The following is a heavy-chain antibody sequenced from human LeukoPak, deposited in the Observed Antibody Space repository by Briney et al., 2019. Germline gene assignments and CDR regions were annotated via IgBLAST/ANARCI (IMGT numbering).Heavy chain of an antibody. CDR2: ISGSGGST. J-gene: IGHJ4*02. D-gene: IGHD1-26*01. CDR1: GFTFSSYA. CDR3: AKDHKWELLYFDY. V-gene: IGHV3-23*01. Sequence: GGSLRLSCAASGFTFSSYAMSWVRQAPGQGLEWVSAISGSGGSTYYADSVKGRFTISRDNSKNTLYLQMTSLRAEDTAVYYCAKDHKWELLYFDYWGQGTLVTVSS.